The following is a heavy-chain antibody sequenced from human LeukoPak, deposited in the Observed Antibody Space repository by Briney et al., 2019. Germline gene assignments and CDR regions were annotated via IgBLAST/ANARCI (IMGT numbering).Heavy chain of an antibody. J-gene: IGHJ4*02. V-gene: IGHV3-23*01. D-gene: IGHD1-7*01. CDR3: AKTQRSTNWNLDTTSFDY. CDR1: GFTFSGYA. Sequence: GGSLRLSCAASGFTFSGYAMSWVRQAPGKGLEWVSAISGSGGSTYYADSVKGRFTISRDNSKNTLYLQMNSLRAEDTAVYYCAKTQRSTNWNLDTTSFDYWGQGTLVTVSS. CDR2: ISGSGGST.